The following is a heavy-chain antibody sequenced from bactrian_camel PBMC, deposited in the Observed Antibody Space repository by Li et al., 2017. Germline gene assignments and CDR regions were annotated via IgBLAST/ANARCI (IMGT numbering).Heavy chain of an antibody. CDR3: ATQVSGRIYFTH. V-gene: IGHV3-2*01. Sequence: HVQLVESGGGLVQPGGSLRLSCAPSGFTFMSWVRQAPGKGLEWVSSRYTGAGSTYYADFVKGRFTISRENAENTVYLQLNSLTSEDTALYYCATQVSGRIYFTHWGQGTQVTVS. J-gene: IGHJ4*01. D-gene: IGHD7*01. CDR1: GFTF. CDR2: RYTGAGST.